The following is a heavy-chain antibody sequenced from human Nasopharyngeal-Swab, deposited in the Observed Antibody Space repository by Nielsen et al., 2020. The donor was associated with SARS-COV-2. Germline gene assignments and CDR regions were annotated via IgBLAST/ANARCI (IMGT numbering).Heavy chain of an antibody. V-gene: IGHV1-69*13. CDR2: IIPIFGTA. Sequence: LVQVSFKASVGTFSSYAISWVRQAPGQGLEWMGGIIPIFGTADYAQKFQDRVTITADESTSTAYMELSSLRSEDTAVYYCARSGYSNSDIDYWGQGTLVTVSS. J-gene: IGHJ4*02. CDR3: ARSGYSNSDIDY. CDR1: VGTFSSYA. D-gene: IGHD6-6*01.